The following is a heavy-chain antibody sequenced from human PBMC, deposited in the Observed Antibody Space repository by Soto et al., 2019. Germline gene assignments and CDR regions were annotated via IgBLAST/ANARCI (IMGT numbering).Heavy chain of an antibody. D-gene: IGHD3-22*01. V-gene: IGHV5-51*01. CDR2: IYPGDSDT. CDR3: ARSGTYYYDSSGYYSRDAFDI. J-gene: IGHJ3*02. Sequence: PVESLKIACKGSGYSFTSYWICCGLQMPVKVLEWMGIIYPGDSDTRYSPSFQGQVTISADKSISTAYLQWSSLKASDTAMYYCARSGTYYYDSSGYYSRDAFDIWGQGTMVTVSS. CDR1: GYSFTSYW.